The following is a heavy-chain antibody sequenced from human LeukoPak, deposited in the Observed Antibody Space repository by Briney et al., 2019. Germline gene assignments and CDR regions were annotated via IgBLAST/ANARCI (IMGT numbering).Heavy chain of an antibody. Sequence: GGSLRLSCAASGFTFSSYAMSWVRQAPGKGLEWVSAISGSGGSTYYADSVKGRFTISRDNSKNTLYLQMNSLRAEDTAVYYYAKVSTMIGAFDIWGQGTMVTVSS. V-gene: IGHV3-23*01. CDR3: AKVSTMIGAFDI. CDR2: ISGSGGST. CDR1: GFTFSSYA. J-gene: IGHJ3*02. D-gene: IGHD3-22*01.